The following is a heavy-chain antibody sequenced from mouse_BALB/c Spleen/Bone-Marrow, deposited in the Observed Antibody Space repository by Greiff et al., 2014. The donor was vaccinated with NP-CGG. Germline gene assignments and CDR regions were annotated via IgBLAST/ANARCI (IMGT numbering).Heavy chain of an antibody. CDR2: ISSGSSTI. Sequence: EVKPVESGGGLVQPGGSRKLSCAASGFTFSSFGMHWVRQAPEKGLEWVAYISSGSSTIYYGDTVMGRFTISRDNPKNTLFLQMTSLRSEDTATYYCVRSGSSSGYFDYWGQGTTLTVSS. V-gene: IGHV5-17*02. J-gene: IGHJ2*01. CDR3: VRSGSSSGYFDY. CDR1: GFTFSSFG. D-gene: IGHD1-1*01.